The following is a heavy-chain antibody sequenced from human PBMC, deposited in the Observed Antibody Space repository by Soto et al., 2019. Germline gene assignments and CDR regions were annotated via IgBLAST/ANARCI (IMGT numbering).Heavy chain of an antibody. J-gene: IGHJ4*02. D-gene: IGHD2-2*01. CDR1: GFTFSSYA. CDR2: ISYDGSNK. CDR3: VGEVGFQLIY. Sequence: PGGSLRLSCAASGFTFSSYAMHWVSQAPGKGLEWVAVISYDGSNKYYADSVKGRFTISRDNAKNTLYLQMNSLRAEDTAVYFCVGEVGFQLIYWGQGTLVTVSS. V-gene: IGHV3-30-3*01.